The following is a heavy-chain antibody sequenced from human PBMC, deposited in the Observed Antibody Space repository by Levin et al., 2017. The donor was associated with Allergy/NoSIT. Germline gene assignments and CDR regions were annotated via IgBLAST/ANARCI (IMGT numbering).Heavy chain of an antibody. V-gene: IGHV1-69*01. J-gene: IGHJ5*02. D-gene: IGHD3-22*01. CDR1: GGTFSSYA. CDR2: LIPIFGTA. CDR3: ARDEYYYDSSNWFDP. Sequence: KISCKASGGTFSSYAISWVRTAPGQGLEWMGGLIPIFGTANYAQKFQGRVTITADESTSTAYMELSRLRSEDTAGYYCARDEYYYDSSNWFDPWGQGTLVTVSS.